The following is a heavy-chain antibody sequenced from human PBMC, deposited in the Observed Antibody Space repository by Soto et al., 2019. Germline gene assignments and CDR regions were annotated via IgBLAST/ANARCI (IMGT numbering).Heavy chain of an antibody. Sequence: SVEAYSKAPGGPFSSYAISLVRQAPGQGLEWMGGIIPIFGTANYAQKLQGRVTITADESTSTAYMELRSLRSEDTAVYYCASTRLPFASAPTGIFDYWGQGTMVTVSS. CDR3: ASTRLPFASAPTGIFDY. D-gene: IGHD4-17*01. J-gene: IGHJ4*02. CDR2: IIPIFGTA. V-gene: IGHV1-69*13. CDR1: GGPFSSYA.